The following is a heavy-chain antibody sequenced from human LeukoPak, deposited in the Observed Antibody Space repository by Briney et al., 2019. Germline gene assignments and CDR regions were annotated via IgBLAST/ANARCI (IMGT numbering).Heavy chain of an antibody. CDR2: ISYDGNDK. Sequence: GGSLRLSCAASGFTFSSYTMHWVRQAPGKGLEWVSVISYDGNDKYYADSVKGRFTISRDNSKNTLYLQMNSLRAEDTAVYYCAKVSSYYDFWSGYYPQAYYFDYWGQGTLVTVSS. D-gene: IGHD3-3*01. V-gene: IGHV3-30*07. CDR3: AKVSSYYDFWSGYYPQAYYFDY. J-gene: IGHJ4*02. CDR1: GFTFSSYT.